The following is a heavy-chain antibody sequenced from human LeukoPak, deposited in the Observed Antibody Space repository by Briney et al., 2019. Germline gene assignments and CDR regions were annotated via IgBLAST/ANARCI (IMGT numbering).Heavy chain of an antibody. CDR2: IRQEGTEK. D-gene: IGHD2-15*01. J-gene: IGHJ4*02. CDR3: AAGTGYLIEK. V-gene: IGHV3-7*01. CDR1: GFSFGSNW. Sequence: PGGSLRLSCAASGFSFGSNWMNWVRQSPGKGLEWVANIRQEGTEKNYVDSVKGRFIISRDNAKNSLYLQMNSLRAEDTAVYYCAAGTGYLIEKWGQGTLVAVSS.